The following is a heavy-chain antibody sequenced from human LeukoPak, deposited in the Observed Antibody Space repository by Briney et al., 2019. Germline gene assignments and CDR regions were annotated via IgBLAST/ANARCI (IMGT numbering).Heavy chain of an antibody. Sequence: GESLRISCQGSGYSFNTYWIGWVRQMPGKGLEWMGIIYPGDSDTRYSPSFQGQVTISADKSISTAYLQWSSLKASDTAMYYCARYYYDSSGSESNAFDIWGQGTMVTVSS. V-gene: IGHV5-51*01. CDR2: IYPGDSDT. J-gene: IGHJ3*02. D-gene: IGHD3-22*01. CDR3: ARYYYDSSGSESNAFDI. CDR1: GYSFNTYW.